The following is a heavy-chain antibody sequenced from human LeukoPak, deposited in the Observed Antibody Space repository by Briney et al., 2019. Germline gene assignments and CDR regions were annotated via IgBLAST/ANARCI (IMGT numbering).Heavy chain of an antibody. J-gene: IGHJ4*02. CDR2: IYYSGST. Sequence: PSETLSLTCTVSGGSISSYYWSWIRQPPGKGLEWIGYIYYSGSTNYNPSLKSRVTISVDTSKNQFSLKLSSVTAADTAVYYCARAEAYGDSMDYWGQGTLVTVSS. CDR3: ARAEAYGDSMDY. V-gene: IGHV4-59*01. D-gene: IGHD4-17*01. CDR1: GGSISSYY.